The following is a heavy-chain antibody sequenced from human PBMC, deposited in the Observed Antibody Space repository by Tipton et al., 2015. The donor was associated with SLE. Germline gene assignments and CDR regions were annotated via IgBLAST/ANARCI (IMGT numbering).Heavy chain of an antibody. V-gene: IGHV3-64D*08. CDR3: VIGPGVQH. CDR2: ISSNGGST. D-gene: IGHD1-14*01. J-gene: IGHJ1*01. Sequence: SGAEVKKPGSSVKVSCKASGGTFSSYAMHWVRQAPGKGLEYVSAISSNGGSTYYADSVKGRFTTSRDNSKNTLYLQMSSLRAEDRAVYYCVIGPGVQHCGQAPLLPFSS. CDR1: GGTFSSYA.